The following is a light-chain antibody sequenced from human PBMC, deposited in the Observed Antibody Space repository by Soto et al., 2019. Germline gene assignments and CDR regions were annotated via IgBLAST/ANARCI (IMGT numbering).Light chain of an antibody. J-gene: IGKJ1*01. V-gene: IGKV1-39*01. CDR1: QRISNY. CDR2: AAS. Sequence: DIQMTQSPSSLSASVGDRVTITCRASQRISNYLNWYQQKPGKAPKLLIYAASSLQSGVPSRFSGSGSGTDFTLTISSLQPEDFATYYCHQTAANPWTFAQGTKVDIK. CDR3: HQTAANPWT.